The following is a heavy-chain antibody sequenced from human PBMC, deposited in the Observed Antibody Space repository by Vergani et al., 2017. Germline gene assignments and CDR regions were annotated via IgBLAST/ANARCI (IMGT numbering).Heavy chain of an antibody. Sequence: EVQLVESGGGLVQPGGSLRLPCAASGFTFSSHSMNWVRQAPGKGLEWVSYISSSSRTIYYADSVKGRFTISRDNAKNSLYLQMNSLRAEDTAVYYCARDPLISFGMDVWGQGTTVTVSS. CDR3: ARDPLISFGMDV. CDR1: GFTFSSHS. J-gene: IGHJ6*02. CDR2: ISSSSRTI. D-gene: IGHD3-16*01. V-gene: IGHV3-48*04.